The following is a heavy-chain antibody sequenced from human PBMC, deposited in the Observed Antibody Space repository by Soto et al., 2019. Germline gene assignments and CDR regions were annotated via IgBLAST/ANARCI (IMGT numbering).Heavy chain of an antibody. D-gene: IGHD3-3*01. CDR3: ANYDFWSGYRRGYFDY. CDR2: INHSGST. J-gene: IGHJ4*02. CDR1: GGSFSGYY. V-gene: IGHV4-34*01. Sequence: PSETLSLTCAVYGGSFSGYYWSWIRQPPGKGLEWIGEINHSGSTNYNPSLKSRVTISVDTSKNQFSLKLSSVTAADTAVYYCANYDFWSGYRRGYFDYWGQGTLVTVSS.